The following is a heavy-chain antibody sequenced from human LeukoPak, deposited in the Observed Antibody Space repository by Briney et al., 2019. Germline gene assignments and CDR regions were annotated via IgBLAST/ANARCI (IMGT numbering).Heavy chain of an antibody. J-gene: IGHJ4*02. Sequence: SQTLSLTCTVSDGSLSSSPSYWGWIRHSAGKGLEWIGRIYTSGTTNHNPSLKSRVTMSIDTSKSQFSLNVTSVTAADTALYYCARGSGYLGVDSWGQGILVTVSS. CDR3: ARGSGYLGVDS. CDR2: IYTSGTT. CDR1: DGSLSSSPSY. V-gene: IGHV4-61*02. D-gene: IGHD3-22*01.